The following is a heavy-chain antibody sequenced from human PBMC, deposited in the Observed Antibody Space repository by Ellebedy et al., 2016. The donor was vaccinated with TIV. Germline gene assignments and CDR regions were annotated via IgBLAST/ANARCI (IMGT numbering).Heavy chain of an antibody. D-gene: IGHD5-12*01. Sequence: GESLKISCAASGFTFSIPAMSWVRQAPGKGLEWVSVISGSGDRTYYADSVKGRFTISRDNAKNSLYLQMNSLRAEDTDVYYCARDTSGQTIDHWGQGTLVTVSS. CDR3: ARDTSGQTIDH. V-gene: IGHV3-23*01. CDR2: ISGSGDRT. CDR1: GFTFSIPA. J-gene: IGHJ4*02.